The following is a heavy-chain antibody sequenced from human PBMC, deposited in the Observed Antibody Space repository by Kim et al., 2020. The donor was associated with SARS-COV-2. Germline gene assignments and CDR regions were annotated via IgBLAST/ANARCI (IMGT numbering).Heavy chain of an antibody. V-gene: IGHV3-49*03. J-gene: IGHJ6*02. Sequence: GGSLRLSCTASGFTFGDYAMSWFRQAPGKGLEWVGFIRSKAYGGTTEYAASVKGRFTISRDDSKSIAYLQMNSLKTEDTAVYYCTRDVSGIHPVYYYYGMDVWGQGTTVTVSS. CDR1: GFTFGDYA. CDR3: TRDVSGIHPVYYYYGMDV. D-gene: IGHD1-26*01. CDR2: IRSKAYGGTT.